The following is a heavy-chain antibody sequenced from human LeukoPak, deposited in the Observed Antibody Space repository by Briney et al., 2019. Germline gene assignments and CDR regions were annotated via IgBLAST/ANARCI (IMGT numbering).Heavy chain of an antibody. Sequence: QSGGSLRLSCAASGFTFSSYAMHWVRQAPGKGLEWVAVISYDGSNKYYADSVKGRFTISRDNSKNTLYLQMNSLRAEDTAVYYCARELSSGWYGKPFDYWGQGTLVTVSS. D-gene: IGHD6-19*01. J-gene: IGHJ4*02. V-gene: IGHV3-30-3*01. CDR1: GFTFSSYA. CDR2: ISYDGSNK. CDR3: ARELSSGWYGKPFDY.